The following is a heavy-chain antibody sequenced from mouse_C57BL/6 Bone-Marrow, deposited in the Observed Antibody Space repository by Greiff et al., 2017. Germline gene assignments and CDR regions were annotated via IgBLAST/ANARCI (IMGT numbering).Heavy chain of an antibody. CDR2: IWWDDDK. D-gene: IGHD1-1*01. J-gene: IGHJ3*01. V-gene: IGHV8-8*01. Sequence: QVQLKESGPGILQPSQTLSLTCSFSGFSLSTFGMGVGWIRQPSGKGLEWLAHIWWDDDKYYNPALKSRLTISKDTSKNQVFLKIANVDTADTATYYCARISPRYYYGSSPAYWGQGTLVTVSA. CDR3: ARISPRYYYGSSPAY. CDR1: GFSLSTFGMG.